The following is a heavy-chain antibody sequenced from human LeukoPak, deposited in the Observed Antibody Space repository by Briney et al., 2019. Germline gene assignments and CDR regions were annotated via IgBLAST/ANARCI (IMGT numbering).Heavy chain of an antibody. CDR2: IYYSGST. Sequence: SETLSLTCTVSGGSISSYYWSWIRQPPGKGLEWIGYIYYSGSTNYNPSLKSRVTISVDTSKNQFSLKLSSVTAADTPVYYCARDPATVTTGYFDYWGQGTLVTVSS. CDR3: ARDPATVTTGYFDY. J-gene: IGHJ4*02. CDR1: GGSISSYY. V-gene: IGHV4-59*01. D-gene: IGHD4-11*01.